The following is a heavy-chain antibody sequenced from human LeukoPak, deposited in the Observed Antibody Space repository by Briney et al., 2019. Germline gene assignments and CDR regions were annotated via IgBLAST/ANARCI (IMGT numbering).Heavy chain of an antibody. CDR3: ASIAAAGTGLYFDY. V-gene: IGHV1-46*01. Sequence: ASVKVSCKASGYTFTSYYMHWVRQAPGQGLEWMGIINPSGGSTSYAQKFQGRVTMTRDMSTSTDYMELSSLRSEDTAVYYCASIAAAGTGLYFDYWGQGTLVTVSS. D-gene: IGHD6-13*01. CDR1: GYTFTSYY. CDR2: INPSGGST. J-gene: IGHJ4*02.